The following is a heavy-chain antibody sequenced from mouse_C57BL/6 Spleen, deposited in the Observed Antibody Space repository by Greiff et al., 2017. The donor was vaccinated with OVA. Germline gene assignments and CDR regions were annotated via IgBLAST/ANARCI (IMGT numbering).Heavy chain of an antibody. CDR3: ARRPTVVADY. Sequence: EVKLQESGPELVKPGASVKMSCKASGYTFTDYNMHWVKQSHGKSLEWIGYINPNNGGTSYNQKFKGKATLTVNKSSSTAYMELRSLTSEDSAVYYCARRPTVVADYWGQGTTLTVSS. CDR2: INPNNGGT. V-gene: IGHV1-22*01. CDR1: GYTFTDYN. J-gene: IGHJ2*01. D-gene: IGHD1-1*01.